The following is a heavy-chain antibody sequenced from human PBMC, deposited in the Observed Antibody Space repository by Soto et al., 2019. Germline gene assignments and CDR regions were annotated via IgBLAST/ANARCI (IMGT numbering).Heavy chain of an antibody. J-gene: IGHJ4*02. Sequence: QVQLVESGGGVVQPGTSLRLSCAASGFTFSSYGMHWVRQAPGKGLEWVAVISYDGSNKYYADSVKGRFTISRDNSKNTLYLQMNSLRAEDTAVYYCAKDPFSYYYGSGSYYFDYWGQGTLVTVSS. V-gene: IGHV3-30*18. D-gene: IGHD3-10*01. CDR2: ISYDGSNK. CDR1: GFTFSSYG. CDR3: AKDPFSYYYGSGSYYFDY.